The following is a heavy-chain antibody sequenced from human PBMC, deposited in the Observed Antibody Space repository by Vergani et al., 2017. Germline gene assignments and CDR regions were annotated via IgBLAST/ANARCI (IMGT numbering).Heavy chain of an antibody. Sequence: QVQLQESGPGLVKPSETLSLTCTVSGGSISSYYWSWIRQPPGKGLEWIGYIYYSGSTNYNPSLKSRVTISVDTSKNQFSLKLSSVTAADTAVYYCARGSTYYYDRSGYYASWYYYYYMDVWGKGTTVTVSS. J-gene: IGHJ6*03. CDR1: GGSISSYY. D-gene: IGHD3-22*01. CDR2: IYYSGST. CDR3: ARGSTYYYDRSGYYASWYYYYYMDV. V-gene: IGHV4-59*01.